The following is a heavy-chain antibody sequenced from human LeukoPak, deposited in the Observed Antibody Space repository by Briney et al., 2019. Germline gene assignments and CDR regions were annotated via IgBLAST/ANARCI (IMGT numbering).Heavy chain of an antibody. Sequence: PGRSLRLSCAASGFTFSSYGMHWVRQAPGKGLEWVAVISYDGSNKYYADSVKGRFTISRDNSKNTLYLQMNSLRAEDTAVYYCAGSPEDFDYWGQGTLVTVSS. J-gene: IGHJ4*02. D-gene: IGHD6-25*01. CDR1: GFTFSSYG. CDR3: AGSPEDFDY. V-gene: IGHV3-30*03. CDR2: ISYDGSNK.